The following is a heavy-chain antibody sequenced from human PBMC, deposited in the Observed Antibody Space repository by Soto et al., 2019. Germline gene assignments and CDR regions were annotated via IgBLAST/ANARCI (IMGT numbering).Heavy chain of an antibody. CDR1: GGLFSSYP. V-gene: IGHV1-69*01. CDR2: IIHVFQTA. D-gene: IGHD3-22*01. J-gene: IGHJ4*02. CDR3: AGVGSGYTWFNEF. Sequence: QEQLVQSGAEVKKPGSSVKVSCKASGGLFSSYPISWVRQVPGQGLEWMGGIIHVFQTAYYTQRFQGRVTITADESTNTAYVELSSLRSEDKAIYYCAGVGSGYTWFNEFWGQGTLVTVSA.